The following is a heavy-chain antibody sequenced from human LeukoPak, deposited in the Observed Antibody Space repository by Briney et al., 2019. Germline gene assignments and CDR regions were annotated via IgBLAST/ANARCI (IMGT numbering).Heavy chain of an antibody. Sequence: ASVKVSCKVSGYTLSELSMHWVRQAPGQGLEWMGWISAYNGNTNYAQKLQGRVTMTTDTSTSTAYMELRSLRSDDTAVYYCARFSIAVAGTFFDYWGQGTLVTVSS. D-gene: IGHD6-19*01. CDR3: ARFSIAVAGTFFDY. J-gene: IGHJ4*02. CDR2: ISAYNGNT. V-gene: IGHV1-18*01. CDR1: GYTLSELS.